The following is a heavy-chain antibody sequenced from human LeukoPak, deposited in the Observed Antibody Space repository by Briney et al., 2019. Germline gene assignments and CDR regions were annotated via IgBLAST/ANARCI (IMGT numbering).Heavy chain of an antibody. V-gene: IGHV4-39*07. CDR1: GGSISSTNYY. D-gene: IGHD6-19*01. Sequence: PSETLSLTCTVSGGSISSTNYYWGWLRQSPGRGLEWIGSIYYSGSTYYNPSLKSRATISVNTSKNQFSLKLSSVTAADTAVYYCARGSGSGWFYYYYYMDVWGKGTTVTISS. CDR2: IYYSGST. J-gene: IGHJ6*03. CDR3: ARGSGSGWFYYYYYMDV.